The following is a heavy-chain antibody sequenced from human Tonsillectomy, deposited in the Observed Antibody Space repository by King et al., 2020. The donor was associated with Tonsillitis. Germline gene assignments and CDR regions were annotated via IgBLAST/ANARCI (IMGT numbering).Heavy chain of an antibody. D-gene: IGHD1-14*01. V-gene: IGHV3-30*18. CDR1: GLTFSSYG. CDR2: ISNDGSSK. CDR3: AKGRSGCWAFDC. J-gene: IGHJ4*02. Sequence: VQLVESGGGVVQPGGSLRLSCAASGLTFSSYGLHWVRQAPGKGLEWVAVISNDGSSKTYADSVKGRFTISRDNSENTLFLQMNSLRAEDTAIYYCAKGRSGCWAFDCWGQGTLVTVSS.